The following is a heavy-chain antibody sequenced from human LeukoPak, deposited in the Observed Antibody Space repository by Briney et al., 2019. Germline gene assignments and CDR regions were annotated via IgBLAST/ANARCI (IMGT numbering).Heavy chain of an antibody. CDR2: INAGNGNT. J-gene: IGHJ5*02. V-gene: IGHV1-3*03. D-gene: IGHD3/OR15-3a*01. CDR3: AADRFDFWNGYYKGFDP. CDR1: GYTFTSYA. Sequence: ASVKVSCKASGYTFTSYAMHWVRQAPGQRLEWMGWINAGNGNTKYSQEFQGRVTITRDTSASTAYMELSSLRSEDTAVYYCAADRFDFWNGYYKGFDPWGQGTLVTVSS.